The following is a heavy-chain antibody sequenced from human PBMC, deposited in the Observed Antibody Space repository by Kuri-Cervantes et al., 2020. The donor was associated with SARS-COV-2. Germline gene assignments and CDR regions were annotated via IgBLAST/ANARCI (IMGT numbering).Heavy chain of an antibody. CDR2: ISDSGGST. CDR1: GFTFSSYA. V-gene: IGHV3-23*01. Sequence: GESLKISCVASGFTFSSYAMHWVRQAPGKGLEWVSTISDSGGSTYYADSVEGRFTISRDNSKNTLYLQMNSLGVDDTAVFYCARERGGVREVPSGYWGQGTLVTVSS. J-gene: IGHJ4*02. CDR3: ARERGGVREVPSGY. D-gene: IGHD3-10*01.